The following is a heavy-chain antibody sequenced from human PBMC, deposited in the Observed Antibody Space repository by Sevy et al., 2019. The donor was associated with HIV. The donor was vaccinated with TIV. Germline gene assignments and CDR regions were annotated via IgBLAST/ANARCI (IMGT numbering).Heavy chain of an antibody. CDR1: GFTFSSYA. CDR2: IAYDGSNK. J-gene: IGHJ4*02. D-gene: IGHD3-10*01. Sequence: QLGGSLRLSCAASGFTFSSYAMHWVRQAPGKGLEWVAVIAYDGSNKYYADSVKGRLSISRDNSKNTLYLQMNIMRAEETAVYYCARGSSGITVVRGVNYRGQGTLGTVSS. V-gene: IGHV3-30-3*01. CDR3: ARGSSGITVVRGVNY.